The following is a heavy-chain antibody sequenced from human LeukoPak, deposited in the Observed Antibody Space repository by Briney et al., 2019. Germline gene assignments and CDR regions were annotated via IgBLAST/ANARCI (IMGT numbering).Heavy chain of an antibody. J-gene: IGHJ3*02. Sequence: GGSLRLSCAASGFTFSSYEMNWVRQAPGKGLEWVSYISSSGSTIYYADSVKGRFTISRDNAKNSLYLQMNSLRAEDTAVYYCARESSNGYNSDTFDIWGQGTMVTVSS. CDR1: GFTFSSYE. V-gene: IGHV3-48*03. CDR3: ARESSNGYNSDTFDI. D-gene: IGHD5-24*01. CDR2: ISSSGSTI.